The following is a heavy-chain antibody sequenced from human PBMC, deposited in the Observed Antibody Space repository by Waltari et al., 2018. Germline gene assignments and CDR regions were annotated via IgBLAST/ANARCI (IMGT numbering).Heavy chain of an antibody. CDR1: GFTFSSYA. V-gene: IGHV3-23*04. Sequence: EVQLVESGGGLVQPGGSLRLSCAASGFTFSSYAMSWVRQAPGKGLEWVSAISGVGGSTYYADSVKGRFTISRDNSKNTLYLQMNSLRAEDTAVYYCAKGRGYSYGRSYGMDVWGQGTTVTVSS. CDR3: AKGRGYSYGRSYGMDV. D-gene: IGHD5-18*01. J-gene: IGHJ6*02. CDR2: ISGVGGST.